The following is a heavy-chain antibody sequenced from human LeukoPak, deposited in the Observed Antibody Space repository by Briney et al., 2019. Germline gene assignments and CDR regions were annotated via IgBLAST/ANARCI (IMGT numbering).Heavy chain of an antibody. V-gene: IGHV4-39*07. CDR1: GGSISSSSYY. CDR2: IYYSGST. D-gene: IGHD3-10*01. Sequence: SETLSLTCTVSGGSISSSSYYWGWIRQPPGKGLEWIGSIYYSGSTYYNPSLKSRVTISVDTSKNQFSLKLSSVTAADTAVYYCARHYDYYGSGTYFDYWGQGTLVTVSS. J-gene: IGHJ4*02. CDR3: ARHYDYYGSGTYFDY.